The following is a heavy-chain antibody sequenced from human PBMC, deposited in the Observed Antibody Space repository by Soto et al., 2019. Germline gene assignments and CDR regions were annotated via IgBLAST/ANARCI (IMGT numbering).Heavy chain of an antibody. CDR1: EFTFTYAW. J-gene: IGHJ4*02. CDR3: TSLYYGH. CDR2: IKSRTDGGTT. V-gene: IGHV3-15*01. D-gene: IGHD3-16*02. Sequence: LRLSCAASEFTFTYAWMSWVRQAPGKGLEWVGRIKSRTDGGTTDYAAPVKGRFTISRDESQNTLYLQMNSLKTEDTAVYYCTSLYYGHWGQGTLVTVSS.